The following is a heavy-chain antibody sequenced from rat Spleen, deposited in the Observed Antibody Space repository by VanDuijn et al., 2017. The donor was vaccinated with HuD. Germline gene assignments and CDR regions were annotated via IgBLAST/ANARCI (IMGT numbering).Heavy chain of an antibody. CDR2: INTGGGNT. Sequence: EVQLVESGGGLVQPGRSLKLSCAASGFTFSNYYMAWVRQAPTKGLEWVAYINTGGGNTYYRDSVRGRFTISRDNARGTLSLQMDSLRSEDTATYYCARPTTGSYSYYFDYWGQGVMVTVSS. D-gene: IGHD1-1*01. V-gene: IGHV5-25*01. CDR1: GFTFSNYY. CDR3: ARPTTGSYSYYFDY. J-gene: IGHJ2*01.